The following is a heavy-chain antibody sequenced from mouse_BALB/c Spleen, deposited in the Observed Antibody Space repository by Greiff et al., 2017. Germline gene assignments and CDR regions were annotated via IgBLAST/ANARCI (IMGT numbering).Heavy chain of an antibody. V-gene: IGHV2-9*02. J-gene: IGHJ2*01. CDR3: ARGDTTVVAVDY. CDR2: IWAGGST. D-gene: IGHD1-1*01. CDR1: GFSLTSYG. Sequence: VKVVESGPGLVAPSQSLSITCAVSGFSLTSYGVHWVRQPPGKGLEWLGVIWAGGSTNYNSALMSRLSISKDNSKSQVFLKMNRLQTDDTAMYYCARGDTTVVAVDYWGQGTTLTVSS.